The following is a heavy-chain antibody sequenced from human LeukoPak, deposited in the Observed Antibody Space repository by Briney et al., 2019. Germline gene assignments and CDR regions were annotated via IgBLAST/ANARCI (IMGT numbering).Heavy chain of an antibody. CDR2: MNPNSGNT. CDR1: GYTFTSYD. CDR3: ATKGGDYYDSSGYYRGMAIDY. V-gene: IGHV1-8*01. Sequence: ASVKVSCKASGYTFTSYDINWVRQATGQGLEWMGWMNPNSGNTGYAQKFQGRVTMTRNTSISTAYMELSSLRSEDTAVYYCATKGGDYYDSSGYYRGMAIDYWGQGTLVTVSS. J-gene: IGHJ4*02. D-gene: IGHD3-22*01.